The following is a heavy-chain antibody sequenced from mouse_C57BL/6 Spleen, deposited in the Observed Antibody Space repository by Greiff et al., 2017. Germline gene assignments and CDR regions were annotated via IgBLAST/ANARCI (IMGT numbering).Heavy chain of an antibody. D-gene: IGHD1-1*01. Sequence: EVKVVESGGGLVQPGGSLSLSCAASGFTFTDYYMSWVRQPPGKALEWLGFIRNKANGYSTEYSASVQGRFTISRDNSQSILYLQMNALRAEDSATYYCAIYTPYCYGSSYVFDYWAQGTTRTVSS. J-gene: IGHJ2*01. CDR2: IRNKANGYST. V-gene: IGHV7-3*01. CDR3: AIYTPYCYGSSYVFDY. CDR1: GFTFTDYY.